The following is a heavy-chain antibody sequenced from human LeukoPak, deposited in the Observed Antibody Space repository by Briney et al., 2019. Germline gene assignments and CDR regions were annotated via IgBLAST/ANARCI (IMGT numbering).Heavy chain of an antibody. CDR1: GFTFSSYG. D-gene: IGHD6-13*01. CDR3: ARTPGAAGTLNYYYYYMDV. Sequence: GRSLRLSCVASGFTFSSYGMHWVRQAPGKGLEWVAVISYDASNKYYADSVKGRFTISRDNSKNTLYLQMNSLRADDTAVYYCARTPGAAGTLNYYYYYMDVWGKGTTVTVSS. V-gene: IGHV3-30*03. CDR2: ISYDASNK. J-gene: IGHJ6*03.